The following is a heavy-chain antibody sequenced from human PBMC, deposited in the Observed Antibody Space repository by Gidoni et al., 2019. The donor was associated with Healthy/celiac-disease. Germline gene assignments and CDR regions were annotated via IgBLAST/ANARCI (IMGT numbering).Heavy chain of an antibody. CDR2: MNPNSGNT. CDR1: GYTFTSYD. CDR3: ARGPYYDFWSGYYKGAYGMDV. J-gene: IGHJ6*02. V-gene: IGHV1-8*01. Sequence: QVQLVQSGAEVKKPGASVKVSCKASGYTFTSYDINWVRQANGQGLEWMGWMNPNSGNTGYAQKFQGRVTMTRNTSISTAYMELSSLRSEDTAVYYCARGPYYDFWSGYYKGAYGMDVWGQGTTVTVSS. D-gene: IGHD3-3*01.